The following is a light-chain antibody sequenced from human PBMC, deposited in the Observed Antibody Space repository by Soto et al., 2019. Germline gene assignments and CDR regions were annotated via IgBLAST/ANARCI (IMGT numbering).Light chain of an antibody. CDR1: QSISSW. CDR2: KAS. Sequence: DLQMTQSPSTLSASVGDRVTITCRASQSISSWLAVSQQKPGKAPKLLICKASSLESGVPSRFSGSGAGPEATHPSSSLQPDDFATEDQQLYNSYSWWTFSQGTKVQIK. V-gene: IGKV1-5*03. J-gene: IGKJ1*01. CDR3: QLYNSYSWWT.